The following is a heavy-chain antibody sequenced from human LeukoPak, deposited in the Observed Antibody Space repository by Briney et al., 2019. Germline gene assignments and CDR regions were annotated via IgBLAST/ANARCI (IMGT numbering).Heavy chain of an antibody. D-gene: IGHD6-19*01. Sequence: GGSLRLSCTASGFSLDSHWMHWVRQVPGKGLVWLSRINADGQSVGYADSVRGRFTISRDNARNTVYLQTNSLRPEDTAVYYCARGTSSGWPDYLDYWGQGTLVSVSS. CDR2: INADGQSV. J-gene: IGHJ4*02. CDR3: ARGTSSGWPDYLDY. CDR1: GFSLDSHW. V-gene: IGHV3-74*01.